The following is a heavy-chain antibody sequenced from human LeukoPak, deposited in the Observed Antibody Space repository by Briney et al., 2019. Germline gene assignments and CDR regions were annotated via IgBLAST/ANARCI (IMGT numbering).Heavy chain of an antibody. CDR1: GFTFNSYS. Sequence: GGSLRLSCAASGFTFNSYSMYWVRQAPGKGLEWVSLITSSSSYVYYADSVKGRFTISRDNAKNSLYLQMNSLRAEDTAVYYCARVVAGLSDAFDIWGQGTVVTVSS. D-gene: IGHD6-19*01. CDR2: ITSSSSYV. V-gene: IGHV3-21*06. J-gene: IGHJ3*02. CDR3: ARVVAGLSDAFDI.